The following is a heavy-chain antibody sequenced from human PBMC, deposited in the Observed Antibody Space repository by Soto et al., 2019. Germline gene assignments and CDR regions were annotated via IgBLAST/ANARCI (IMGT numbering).Heavy chain of an antibody. CDR3: ARLYGDYGHY. Sequence: PGESLKISCEASGYSFTSYWIGWVRQMPGKGLEWMGIIYPGNSDTRYSPHFQGQVTISADKSISTAYLQWSSLKASDTAMYFCARLYGDYGHYWGQGTLVTVSS. CDR1: GYSFTSYW. V-gene: IGHV5-51*01. CDR2: IYPGNSDT. J-gene: IGHJ4*02. D-gene: IGHD4-17*01.